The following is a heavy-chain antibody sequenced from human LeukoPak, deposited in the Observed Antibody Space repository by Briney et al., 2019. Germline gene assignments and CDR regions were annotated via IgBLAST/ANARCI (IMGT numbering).Heavy chain of an antibody. CDR3: AGAGYYYLGY. J-gene: IGHJ4*02. CDR1: GGSISSGGYS. CDR2: IYHSGST. D-gene: IGHD3-22*01. V-gene: IGHV4-30-2*01. Sequence: SETLSLTCAVSGGSISSGGYSWSWIRQPPGKGLEWIGYIYHSGSTYYNPSLKSRVTISVDRSKNQFSLKLSSVTAADTAVYYCAGAGYYYLGYWGQGSLVTVSS.